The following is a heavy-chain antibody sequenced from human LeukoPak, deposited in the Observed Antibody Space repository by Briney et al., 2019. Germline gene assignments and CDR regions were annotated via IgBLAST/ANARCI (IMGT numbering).Heavy chain of an antibody. CDR2: ISGNGGDT. CDR1: GFSFGSYT. D-gene: IGHD4/OR15-4a*01. J-gene: IGHJ4*02. V-gene: IGHV3-64*01. Sequence: PGGSLRLSCVASGFSFGSYTMHWVRQAPGKGLEYVSAISGNGGDTYFANSVKGRFNVSRDNSRNTLYLQMASLRAEDMAVYFCAREFHEYGFGSFDSWGQGTLVTVSS. CDR3: AREFHEYGFGSFDS.